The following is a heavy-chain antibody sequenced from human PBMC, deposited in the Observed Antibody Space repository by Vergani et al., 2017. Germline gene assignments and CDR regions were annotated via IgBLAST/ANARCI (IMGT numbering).Heavy chain of an antibody. J-gene: IGHJ2*01. CDR1: GGSISSSSYY. V-gene: IGHV4-39*07. Sequence: QLQLQESGPGLVKPSETLSLTCTVSGGSISSSSYYWGWIRQPPGKGLEWIGSIYYSGSTYYNPSLKSRVTISVDTSKNQFSLKLSSVTAADTAVYYCARDVREYYYDSSAARYFDLWGRGTLVTVSS. CDR3: ARDVREYYYDSSAARYFDL. CDR2: IYYSGST. D-gene: IGHD3-22*01.